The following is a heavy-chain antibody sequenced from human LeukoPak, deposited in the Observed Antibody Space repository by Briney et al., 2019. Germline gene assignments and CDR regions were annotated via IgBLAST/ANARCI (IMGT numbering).Heavy chain of an antibody. J-gene: IGHJ6*03. CDR2: IYTSGST. D-gene: IGHD2-2*02. CDR1: GGSISSYY. CDR3: ARVPAAISTKAKYYYYMDV. Sequence: SETLSLTCTVSGGSISSYYWSWIRQPAGKGLEWIGRIYTSGSTNYNPSLKSRVTMSVDTSKNQFSLKLSFVTAADTAVYYCARVPAAISTKAKYYYYMDVWGKGTTVTVSS. V-gene: IGHV4-4*07.